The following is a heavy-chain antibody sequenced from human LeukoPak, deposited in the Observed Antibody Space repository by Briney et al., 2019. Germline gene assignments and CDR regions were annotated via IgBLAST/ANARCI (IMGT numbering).Heavy chain of an antibody. J-gene: IGHJ4*02. CDR3: ARGPLTSSTSLYYFDY. Sequence: SETLSLTCAVYGGSFSGYYWSWIRKPPGKGLEWIGEINHSGSTNYNPSLKSRVTISVDTSKNQFSLKLGSVTAADTAVYYCARGPLTSSTSLYYFDYWGQGTLVTVSS. D-gene: IGHD2-2*01. CDR2: INHSGST. V-gene: IGHV4-34*01. CDR1: GGSFSGYY.